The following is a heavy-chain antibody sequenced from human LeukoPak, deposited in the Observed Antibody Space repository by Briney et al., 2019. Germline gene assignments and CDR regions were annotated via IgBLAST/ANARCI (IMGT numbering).Heavy chain of an antibody. CDR3: AKDALYCSSTSCHEADYYYGTDV. J-gene: IGHJ6*02. CDR1: GFTFSSYA. Sequence: GGSLRLSCAASGFTFSSYAMSWVRQAPGKGLEWVSAISGSGGSTYYADSVKGQFTISRDNSKNTLYLQMNSLRAEDTAVYYCAKDALYCSSTSCHEADYYYGTDVWGQGTTVTVSS. V-gene: IGHV3-23*01. CDR2: ISGSGGST. D-gene: IGHD2-2*01.